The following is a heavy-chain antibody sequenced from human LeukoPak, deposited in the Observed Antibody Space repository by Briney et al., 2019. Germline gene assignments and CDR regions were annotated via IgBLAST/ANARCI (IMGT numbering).Heavy chain of an antibody. D-gene: IGHD2-2*01. V-gene: IGHV1-2*02. CDR1: GYTLIGYY. CDR2: INPNSGGT. J-gene: IGHJ4*02. CDR3: ARGHTIKGFDH. Sequence: GASVKVSCKASGYTLIGYYIHWVRQAPGQGLEWMGWINPNSGGTNYAQKFQGRVTMTRDTSISTAYMELSGLRSDDTAVYYCARGHTIKGFDHWGQGTLVSVSS.